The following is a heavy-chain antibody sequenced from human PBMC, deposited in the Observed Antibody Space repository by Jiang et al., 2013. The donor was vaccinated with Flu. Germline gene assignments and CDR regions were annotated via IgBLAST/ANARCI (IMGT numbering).Heavy chain of an antibody. CDR3: VRQHYDF. Sequence: GLVKPSETLSLTCIVSGGSISSGGYYWGWIRQAPGKGLEWIGTLYYSGTTFYNPSLQSRVTISVDISKSQFSLKLSSVTAADTAVYHCVRQHYDFWGQGTMVT. CDR1: GGSISSGGYY. V-gene: IGHV4-39*01. CDR2: LYYSGTT. D-gene: IGHD3-10*01. J-gene: IGHJ3*01.